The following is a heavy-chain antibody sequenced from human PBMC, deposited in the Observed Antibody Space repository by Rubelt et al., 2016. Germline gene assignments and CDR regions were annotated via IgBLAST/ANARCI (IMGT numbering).Heavy chain of an antibody. D-gene: IGHD2-2*01. V-gene: IGHV4-34*01. J-gene: IGHJ6*02. CDR2: INHSGST. CDR3: ASGEYQPLLYGYYDFVMDV. CDR1: GGSFSDYF. Sequence: QVQLQESGPGLVKPSETLSLTCAVYGGSFSDYFWSWIRQPPGKGLEWIGEINHSGSTNYNPSLKCRVTISGDTSKIQVSLKLSSVTAADTAVYYCASGEYQPLLYGYYDFVMDVWGQGTTVTVSS.